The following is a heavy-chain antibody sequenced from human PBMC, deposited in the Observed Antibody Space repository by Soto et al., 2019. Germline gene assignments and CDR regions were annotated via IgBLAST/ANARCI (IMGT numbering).Heavy chain of an antibody. CDR2: IDWDDDK. Sequence: SGPTLVNPTQTLTLTCTFSGFSLSTSGMCVSWIRQPPGKALEWLARIDWDDDKYYSTSLKTRLTISKDTSKNQVVLTMTNMDPVDTATYYCAHQIRFLEWASLAWFDPWGQGTLVTVSS. V-gene: IGHV2-70*12. CDR3: AHQIRFLEWASLAWFDP. J-gene: IGHJ5*02. D-gene: IGHD3-3*01. CDR1: GFSLSTSGMC.